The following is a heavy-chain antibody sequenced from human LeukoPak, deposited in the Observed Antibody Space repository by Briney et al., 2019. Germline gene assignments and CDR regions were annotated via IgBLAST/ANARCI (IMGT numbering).Heavy chain of an antibody. CDR1: GYTFTSCG. Sequence: ASVKLSCKASGYTFTSCGIYWRRHAPGQGLEWMGWISAYNGNKNYAQKLQGRVTMTTDTSTSTAYMELRSLRSDDTAVYYCARGYYYDSSGYSDAFDIWGQGTMVTVSS. CDR3: ARGYYYDSSGYSDAFDI. CDR2: ISAYNGNK. V-gene: IGHV1-18*01. D-gene: IGHD3-22*01. J-gene: IGHJ3*02.